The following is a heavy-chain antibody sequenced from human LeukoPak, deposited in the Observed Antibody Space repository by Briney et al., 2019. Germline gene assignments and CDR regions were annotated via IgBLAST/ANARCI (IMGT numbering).Heavy chain of an antibody. D-gene: IGHD1-26*01. Sequence: PGGSLRLSCATSGFTFSSYGMNWVRQAPGKGLEWVSSISSTGSYIFYADSVKGRFTISRDDAKNSVYLQMNSLRDEDTAVYYCARGDGGSENYWGQGILVTVSS. CDR2: ISSTGSYI. V-gene: IGHV3-21*06. J-gene: IGHJ4*02. CDR3: ARGDGGSENY. CDR1: GFTFSSYG.